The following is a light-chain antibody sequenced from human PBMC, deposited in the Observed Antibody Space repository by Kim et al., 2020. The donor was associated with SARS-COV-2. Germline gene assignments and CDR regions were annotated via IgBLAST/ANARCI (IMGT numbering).Light chain of an antibody. Sequence: SPGERATLSCRASQSVSSSYLAWFQQKPGQPPRLLIYGASSRATGIPDRFRGSGSGTDFTLTISRLEPEDFAVYYCHQYGTSPRTFGQGTKVDIK. J-gene: IGKJ1*01. V-gene: IGKV3-20*01. CDR3: HQYGTSPRT. CDR1: QSVSSSY. CDR2: GAS.